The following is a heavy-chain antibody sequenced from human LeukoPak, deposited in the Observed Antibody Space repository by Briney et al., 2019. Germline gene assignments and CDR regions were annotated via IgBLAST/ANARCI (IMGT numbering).Heavy chain of an antibody. V-gene: IGHV4-59*01. Sequence: SETLPLTCTVSGGSLSSYYWSWIRQPPGKGLEWIGYIYYSGSTNYNPSLKSRVTISIDTSKNQFSLKLSSVTAADTAVYYCAGKYGAVSLFDLWGRGTLVTVSS. CDR3: AGKYGAVSLFDL. J-gene: IGHJ2*01. CDR2: IYYSGST. D-gene: IGHD3-10*01. CDR1: GGSLSSYY.